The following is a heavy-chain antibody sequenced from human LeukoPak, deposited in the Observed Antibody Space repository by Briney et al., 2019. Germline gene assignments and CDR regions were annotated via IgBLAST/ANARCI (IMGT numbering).Heavy chain of an antibody. D-gene: IGHD5-18*01. CDR1: GFTFSSYW. CDR2: LNQDGSDK. J-gene: IGHJ3*02. CDR3: ATLGGYTAQGLIPFNI. Sequence: PGGSLRLSCAASGFTFSSYWMGWVRQAPGKGLEWVANLNQDGSDKYYVGSLKGRFTISRDNAKNSLYLQMNSLRAEDTAVYYCATLGGYTAQGLIPFNIWGQGTMVTVSS. V-gene: IGHV3-7*01.